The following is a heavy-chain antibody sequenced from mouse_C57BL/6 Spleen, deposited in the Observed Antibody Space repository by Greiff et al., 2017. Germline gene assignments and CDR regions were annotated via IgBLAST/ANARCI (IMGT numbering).Heavy chain of an antibody. CDR1: GFTFTDYY. D-gene: IGHD2-1*01. CDR3: ARSLYCNYPYYYAMDY. J-gene: IGHJ4*01. V-gene: IGHV7-3*01. CDR2: IRNKANGYTT. Sequence: EVQRVESGGGLVQPGGSLSLSCAASGFTFTDYYMSWVRQPPGKALEWWGFIRNKANGYTTEYSASGKGRFTISRDNSQSILYLQMNALRAEDSATYYCARSLYCNYPYYYAMDYWGQGTSVTVSS.